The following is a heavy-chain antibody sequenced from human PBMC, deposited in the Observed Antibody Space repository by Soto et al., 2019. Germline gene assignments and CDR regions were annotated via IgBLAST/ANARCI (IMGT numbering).Heavy chain of an antibody. J-gene: IGHJ3*02. D-gene: IGHD1-1*01. CDR3: AREMGTTGTTSLVLHDYGDYDAFDI. V-gene: IGHV1-69*08. Sequence: QVQLVQSGAEVKKPGSSVKVSCKASGGTFSSYTISWVRQAPGQGLEWMGRIIPILGIANYAQKFQGRVTITAYKSTSTAYMELSSLRSEDTAVYYCAREMGTTGTTSLVLHDYGDYDAFDIWGQGTMVTVSS. CDR2: IIPILGIA. CDR1: GGTFSSYT.